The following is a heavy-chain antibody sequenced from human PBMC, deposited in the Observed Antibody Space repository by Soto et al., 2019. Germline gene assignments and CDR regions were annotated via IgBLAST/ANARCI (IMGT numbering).Heavy chain of an antibody. J-gene: IGHJ4*02. CDR3: TKDRHPDGIWNSDF. V-gene: IGHV3-23*01. CDR2: LGGGGDT. D-gene: IGHD3-9*01. Sequence: GSLRLSCAASGFTFGTYTMNWVRQAPGKGLEWVSALGGGGDTHYAESVKGRFTISRDYSKNILLLQMNSLRDEDSAIYYCTKDRHPDGIWNSDFWGQGTLVTVSS. CDR1: GFTFGTYT.